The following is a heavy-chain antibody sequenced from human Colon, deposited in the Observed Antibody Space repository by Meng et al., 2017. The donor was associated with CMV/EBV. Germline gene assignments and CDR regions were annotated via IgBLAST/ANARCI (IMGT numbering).Heavy chain of an antibody. CDR3: VRESQQVVVYFEH. J-gene: IGHJ1*01. V-gene: IGHV1-18*01. Sequence: ASVKVSCKASGYNFVDYGITWVRQAPGRGLEWMGWISAYYGSTHFAQNFQGRVTLTRDTSTTTAYMELRTLTSDDTAVYYCVRESQQVVVYFEHWGQGTLVTVSP. D-gene: IGHD6-6*01. CDR2: ISAYYGST. CDR1: GYNFVDYG.